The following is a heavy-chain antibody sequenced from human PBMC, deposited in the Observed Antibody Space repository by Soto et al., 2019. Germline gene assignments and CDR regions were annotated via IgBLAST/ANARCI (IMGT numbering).Heavy chain of an antibody. D-gene: IGHD3-10*01. CDR3: AREAVGGGLVRGEHWFDP. Sequence: QVQLVQSGAEVKKPGASVKVSCKTSGYNFTSYGISWVRLAPGQGLEWMGWISGYNGNTNYAQKLQGTVTMTTNTTTSTAYMELRCLRSDDTAVYYCAREAVGGGLVRGEHWFDPLGQGTLVTVSS. CDR1: GYNFTSYG. J-gene: IGHJ5*02. V-gene: IGHV1-18*01. CDR2: ISGYNGNT.